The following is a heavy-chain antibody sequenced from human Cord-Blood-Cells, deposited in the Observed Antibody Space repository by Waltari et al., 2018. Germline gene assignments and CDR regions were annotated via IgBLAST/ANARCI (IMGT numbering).Heavy chain of an antibody. J-gene: IGHJ6*02. V-gene: IGHV4-34*01. CDR2: INHSGST. D-gene: IGHD3-3*01. Sequence: QVQLQQWGAGLLKPSETLSLTCAVYGGSFSGYYWSWIRQPPGTGLEWIGEINHSGSTNYNPSLKSRVTISVDTSKNQFSLKLSSVTAADTAVYYCARGGVLEWLLYGSYYYYGMDVWGQGTTVTVSS. CDR1: GGSFSGYY. CDR3: ARGGVLEWLLYGSYYYYGMDV.